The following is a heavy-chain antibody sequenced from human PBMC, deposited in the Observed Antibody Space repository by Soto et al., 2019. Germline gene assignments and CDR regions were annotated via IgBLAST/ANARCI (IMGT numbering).Heavy chain of an antibody. Sequence: PGAFLRLSCAAPGFTFKEAAMNWVRQAPGKGLEWVASISDTGASTWYAESVRGRLSISRDNSKNTLYLQMNSLRGEDTDVYYCAKGRGSGWAWYFDNWGQGSLVTV. CDR3: AKGRGSGWAWYFDN. CDR1: GFTFKEAA. CDR2: ISDTGAST. V-gene: IGHV3-23*01. D-gene: IGHD6-19*01. J-gene: IGHJ4*02.